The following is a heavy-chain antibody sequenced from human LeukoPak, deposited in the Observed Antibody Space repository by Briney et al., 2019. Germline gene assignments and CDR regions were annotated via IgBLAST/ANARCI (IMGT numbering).Heavy chain of an antibody. Sequence: ASVKVSCKASGYTFTSYGISWVRQAPGQGLEWMGWISAYNGNTNYAQKLQGRVTMTTDTSTGTAYMELRSLRSDDTAVYYCAKDLLITGTTLSYFDYWGQGTLVTVSS. CDR1: GYTFTSYG. CDR2: ISAYNGNT. CDR3: AKDLLITGTTLSYFDY. V-gene: IGHV1-18*01. J-gene: IGHJ4*02. D-gene: IGHD1-7*01.